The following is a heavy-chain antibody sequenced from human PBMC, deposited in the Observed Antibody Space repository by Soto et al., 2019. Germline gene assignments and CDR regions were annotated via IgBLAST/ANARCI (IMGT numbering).Heavy chain of an antibody. D-gene: IGHD2-21*02. Sequence: QVQLVQSGAEVKKPGSSVKVSCKASGGTFSSYAISWVRQAPGQGLEWMGGIIPIFGTANYAQKFQGRVTITADESTSTAYMELSSLRSEDTAVYYCARERGEPGNVVVTAFDYWGQGTLFTVSS. CDR1: GGTFSSYA. V-gene: IGHV1-69*01. J-gene: IGHJ4*02. CDR3: ARERGEPGNVVVTAFDY. CDR2: IIPIFGTA.